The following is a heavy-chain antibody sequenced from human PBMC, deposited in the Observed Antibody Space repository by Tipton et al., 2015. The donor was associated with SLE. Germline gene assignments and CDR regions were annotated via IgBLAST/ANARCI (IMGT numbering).Heavy chain of an antibody. V-gene: IGHV5-51*03. D-gene: IGHD3-22*01. Sequence: VQLVQSGAGVKKPGESLKISCKGSGYSFTSYWIGWVRQMPGKGLEWMGIIYPGDSDTRYSPSFQGQVTISADKSISTAYLQWSSLKASDPAMYYCAIPGGYYYDSSGYRDSWGQGTLATVSS. CDR3: AIPGGYYYDSSGYRDS. J-gene: IGHJ4*02. CDR1: GYSFTSYW. CDR2: IYPGDSDT.